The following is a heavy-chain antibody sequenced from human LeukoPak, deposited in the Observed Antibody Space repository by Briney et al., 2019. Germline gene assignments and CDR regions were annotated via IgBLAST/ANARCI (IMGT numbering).Heavy chain of an antibody. Sequence: GGSLRLSCATSGFTFDDYAMHWVRQAPGQGLEWVSLISGDGGSIYYTNSVKGRFSISRDNSKNSLFLEMSSLRTEDTAMYYCARESGKFDYWGQGTLVAVSS. CDR1: GFTFDDYA. CDR3: ARESGKFDY. D-gene: IGHD3-10*01. V-gene: IGHV3-43*02. J-gene: IGHJ4*02. CDR2: ISGDGGSI.